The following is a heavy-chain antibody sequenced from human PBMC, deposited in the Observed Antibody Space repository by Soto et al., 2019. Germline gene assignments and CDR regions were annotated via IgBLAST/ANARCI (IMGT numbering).Heavy chain of an antibody. Sequence: PGGSLRLSCAASGFTFSSYGMHWVRQAPGKGLEWVAVIWYDGITKNYADSVRGRFTISRDSSKNTVYLQMNSLRAEDTAVYYCARHPERIAQIGWFDPWGQGTLVTVSS. CDR3: ARHPERIAQIGWFDP. CDR2: IWYDGITK. D-gene: IGHD6-13*01. V-gene: IGHV3-33*08. J-gene: IGHJ5*02. CDR1: GFTFSSYG.